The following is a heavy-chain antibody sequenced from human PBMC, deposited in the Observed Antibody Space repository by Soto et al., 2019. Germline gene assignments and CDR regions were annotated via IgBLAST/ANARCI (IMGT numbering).Heavy chain of an antibody. V-gene: IGHV4-39*01. Sequence: SETLSLTCTVSGGSISSGDYYWDWIRQPPGKGLEWIGNIYYSGTTFYNPSLKSRVTISVDTSKNQFSLQLSSVTAADTAVYYCATSIRGTTVPRRDWFDPWGQGTLVTVSS. J-gene: IGHJ5*02. CDR3: ATSIRGTTVPRRDWFDP. CDR1: GGSISSGDYY. CDR2: IYYSGTT. D-gene: IGHD1-7*01.